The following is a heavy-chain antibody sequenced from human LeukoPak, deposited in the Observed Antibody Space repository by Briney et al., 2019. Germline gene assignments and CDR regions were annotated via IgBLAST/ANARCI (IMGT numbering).Heavy chain of an antibody. D-gene: IGHD3-10*01. CDR2: INHSGST. CDR3: ARDLFSWAGGFDY. V-gene: IGHV4-34*01. CDR1: GGSFSGYY. Sequence: SETLSLTCAVYGGSFSGYYWSWIRQPPGKGLEWIGEINHSGSTNYNPSLKSRVTISVDTSKNQFSLKLSSVTAADTAVYYCARDLFSWAGGFDYWGQGTLVTVSS. J-gene: IGHJ4*02.